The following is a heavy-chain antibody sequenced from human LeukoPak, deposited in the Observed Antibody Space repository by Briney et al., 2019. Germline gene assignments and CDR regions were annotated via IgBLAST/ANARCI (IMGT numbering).Heavy chain of an antibody. J-gene: IGHJ5*02. Sequence: GGSLRLSCAASGFTFSSYGMSWVRQAPGKGLEWVSAISGSGGSTYYADSVKGRFTISRDNSKNTLYLQMNSLRAEDTAVYYCAKGSSSSWTHNWFDPWGQGTLVTVSS. CDR3: AKGSSSSWTHNWFDP. CDR1: GFTFSSYG. D-gene: IGHD6-13*01. CDR2: ISGSGGST. V-gene: IGHV3-23*01.